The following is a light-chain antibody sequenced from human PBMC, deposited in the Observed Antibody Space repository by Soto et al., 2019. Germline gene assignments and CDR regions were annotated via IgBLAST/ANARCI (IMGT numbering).Light chain of an antibody. CDR1: QTVGTS. V-gene: IGKV3-15*01. Sequence: EIVLTQSPATLSVSPGERATLTCRASQTVGTSLAWYQQKPGQAPRLLIYVASTSATGVPSRFSGSGSGTEFALTTSILQSEDFAVYYCQQHNAWPLTFGGGTKVEIK. CDR3: QQHNAWPLT. J-gene: IGKJ4*01. CDR2: VAS.